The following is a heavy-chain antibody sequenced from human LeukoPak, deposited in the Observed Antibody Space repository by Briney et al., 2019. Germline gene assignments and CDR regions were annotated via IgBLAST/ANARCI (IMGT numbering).Heavy chain of an antibody. D-gene: IGHD3-3*01. CDR1: GYTFTSYG. CDR3: ARVPTATYDFWSGYYWVFDY. J-gene: IGHJ4*02. V-gene: IGHV1-18*01. Sequence: ASVKVSCKASGYTFTSYGIGWVRQAPGQGLEWMGWISAYNGNTNYAQKLQGRVTMTTDTSTSTAYMELRSLRSDDTAVYYCARVPTATYDFWSGYYWVFDYWGQGTLVTVSS. CDR2: ISAYNGNT.